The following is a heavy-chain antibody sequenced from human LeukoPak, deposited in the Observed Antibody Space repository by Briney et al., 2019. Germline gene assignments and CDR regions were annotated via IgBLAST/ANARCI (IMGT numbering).Heavy chain of an antibody. D-gene: IGHD6-13*01. V-gene: IGHV4-4*07. Sequence: SETLSLTCAVSGVSISDSFWTWIRQPARKGLEWIGRFHASGSTNYNPSLKSRVTMSVDTSKNHFSLRLASVTAADTAVYYCAKDQTARSSSSWYADWYFDLWGRGTLVTVSS. CDR1: GVSISDSF. CDR3: AKDQTARSSSSWYADWYFDL. J-gene: IGHJ2*01. CDR2: FHASGST.